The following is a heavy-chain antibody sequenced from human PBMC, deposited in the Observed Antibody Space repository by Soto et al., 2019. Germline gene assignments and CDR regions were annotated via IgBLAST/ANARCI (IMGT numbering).Heavy chain of an antibody. V-gene: IGHV3-15*01. J-gene: IGHJ4*02. CDR3: TTAGGGYDYIWGSYRSPFDY. Sequence: PGGSLRLSCAASGFTFSNAWMSWVRQAPGKGLEWVGRIKSKTDGGTTDYAAPVKGRFTISRDDSKNTLYLQMNSLKTEDTAVYYCTTAGGGYDYIWGSYRSPFDYWGQGTLVTVSS. CDR2: IKSKTDGGTT. CDR1: GFTFSNAW. D-gene: IGHD3-16*02.